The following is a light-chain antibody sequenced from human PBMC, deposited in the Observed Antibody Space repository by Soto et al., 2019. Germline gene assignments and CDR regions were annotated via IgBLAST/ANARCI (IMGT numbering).Light chain of an antibody. CDR3: QQYENSRYT. J-gene: IGKJ2*01. CDR2: GAS. Sequence: EIVLTQFPGTLSLSPGERATLSCRASQSVSSNYLAWYRQKPGQAPTLLIYGASSRATGIPDRFSGSGSGTDFTLTISRLEPEDFAVYYCQQYENSRYTFGQGTKLEIK. V-gene: IGKV3-20*01. CDR1: QSVSSNY.